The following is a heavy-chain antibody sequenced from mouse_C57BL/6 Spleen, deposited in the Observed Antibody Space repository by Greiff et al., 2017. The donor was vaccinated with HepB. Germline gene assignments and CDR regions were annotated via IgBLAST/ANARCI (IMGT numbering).Heavy chain of an antibody. V-gene: IGHV1-53*01. Sequence: QVQLKQPGTELVKPGASVKLSCKASGYTFTSYWMHWVKQRPGQGLEWIGNINPSNGGTNYNEKFKSKATLTVDKSSSTAYMQLSSLTSEDSAVYYCARQAYYSNYDYYFDYWGQGTTLTVSS. D-gene: IGHD2-5*01. CDR2: INPSNGGT. J-gene: IGHJ2*01. CDR1: GYTFTSYW. CDR3: ARQAYYSNYDYYFDY.